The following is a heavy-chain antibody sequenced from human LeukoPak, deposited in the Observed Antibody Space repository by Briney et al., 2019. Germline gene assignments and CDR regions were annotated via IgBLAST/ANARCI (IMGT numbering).Heavy chain of an antibody. J-gene: IGHJ4*02. V-gene: IGHV1-46*01. CDR2: INPSGGGI. D-gene: IGHD2-15*01. CDR1: GYTFTSCY. Sequence: GASVKVFCKASGYTFTSCYMHWVRPAPGQGLEWMGIINPSGGGISYAQKFQGRVTMTRDTSTSTVYMELSSLRAEDTAVYYCARDIVVVVAATHYDSSAFDFVDWGQGTLVTVSS. CDR3: ARDIVVVVAATHYDSSAFDFVD.